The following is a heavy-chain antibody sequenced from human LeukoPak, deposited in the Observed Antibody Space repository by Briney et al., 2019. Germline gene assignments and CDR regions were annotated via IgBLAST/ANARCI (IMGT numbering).Heavy chain of an antibody. CDR1: GFTFSSYW. Sequence: PGGSLRLSCAASGFTFSSYWMSWVRQAPGKRLEWVANIKQDGSEKYYVDSVKGRFTISRDNAKNSLYLQMNSLGAEDTAVYYCARDLPPGVLLDYWGQGTLVTVSS. CDR2: IKQDGSEK. V-gene: IGHV3-7*01. CDR3: ARDLPPGVLLDY. J-gene: IGHJ4*02. D-gene: IGHD4/OR15-4a*01.